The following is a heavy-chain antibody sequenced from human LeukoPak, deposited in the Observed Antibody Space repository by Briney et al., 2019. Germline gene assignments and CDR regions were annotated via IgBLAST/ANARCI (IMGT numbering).Heavy chain of an antibody. CDR1: GGSISTYY. V-gene: IGHV4-59*01. CDR2: IYSSGST. Sequence: SETLSLTCTVSGGSISTYYWSWVRQSPGKGLEWIGYIYSSGSTNYNPSLKSRVTVSIDTAKNQFSPKLSSVTAADTAVYYCARETTMILDYWGQGIPVTVSS. D-gene: IGHD3-22*01. J-gene: IGHJ4*02. CDR3: ARETTMILDY.